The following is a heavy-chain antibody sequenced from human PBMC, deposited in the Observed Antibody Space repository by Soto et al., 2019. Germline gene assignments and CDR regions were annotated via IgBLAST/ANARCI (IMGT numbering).Heavy chain of an antibody. Sequence: ASVKVSCKASGYIFSNYGISWVRQAPGQGLEWMGWISTYNANTYYAQKFQGRVTMTTDTSTSTAYMELRSLRSDDTAVFYCARERDGSSWSSAESLQYWGQGTLVTVSS. D-gene: IGHD6-13*01. CDR2: ISTYNANT. V-gene: IGHV1-18*01. CDR3: ARERDGSSWSSAESLQY. J-gene: IGHJ1*01. CDR1: GYIFSNYG.